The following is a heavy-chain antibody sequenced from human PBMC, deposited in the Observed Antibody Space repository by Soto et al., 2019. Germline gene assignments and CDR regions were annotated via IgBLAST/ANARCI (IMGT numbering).Heavy chain of an antibody. V-gene: IGHV3-7*01. D-gene: IGHD4-17*01. CDR3: ARKGSKFNYGGNPGWFDP. CDR2: IKQDGSEK. CDR1: GFTFSSYW. J-gene: IGHJ5*02. Sequence: GGSLRLSCAASGFTFSSYWMSWVRQAPGKGLEWVANIKQDGSEKYYVDSVKGRFTISRDNAKNSLYLQMNSLRAEDTAVYYCARKGSKFNYGGNPGWFDPWGQGTLVTVS.